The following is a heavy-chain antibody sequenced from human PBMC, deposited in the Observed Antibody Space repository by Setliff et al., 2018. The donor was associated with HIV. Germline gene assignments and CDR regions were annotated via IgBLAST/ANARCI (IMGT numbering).Heavy chain of an antibody. CDR1: GYSISSDYY. D-gene: IGHD3-10*01. CDR2: IYYSGGT. CDR3: ARGSYYGSGSYPMDY. J-gene: IGHJ4*02. Sequence: SETLSLTCAVSGYSISSDYYWSWIRQPPGKGLEWIGYIYYSGGTPSLKSRVTISVDTSKKQFSLKLSSVTAADTAVYYCARGSYYGSGSYPMDYWGQGTLVTVSS. V-gene: IGHV4-30-4*08.